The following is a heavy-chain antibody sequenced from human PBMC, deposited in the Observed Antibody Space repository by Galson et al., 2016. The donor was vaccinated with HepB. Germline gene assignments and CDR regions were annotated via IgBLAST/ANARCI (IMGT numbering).Heavy chain of an antibody. CDR2: ITGSGDRT. CDR1: GFTFSTSP. J-gene: IGHJ5*02. V-gene: IGHV3-23*01. CDR3: AKTDWMDP. Sequence: SLRLSCAASGFTFSTSPMTWVRQAPGKGLEWVSSITGSGDRTYYADSVRGRFTISRDNAKNKVFQEMNSLRAEDTAIYYCAKTDWMDPWGQGTLVTVSS.